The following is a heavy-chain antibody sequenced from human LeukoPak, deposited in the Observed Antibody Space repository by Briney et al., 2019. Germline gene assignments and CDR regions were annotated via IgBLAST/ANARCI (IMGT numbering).Heavy chain of an antibody. V-gene: IGHV3-33*08. CDR2: IWYDGSNK. Sequence: GGSLRLSCAASGFTLSSYAMSWVRQAPGKGLEWVAVIWYDGSNKYYADSVKGRFTISRDNSKNTLYLQMNSLRAEDTAVYYCARGGTISNHLDYWGQGTLVTVSS. CDR1: GFTLSSYA. J-gene: IGHJ4*02. D-gene: IGHD3-9*01. CDR3: ARGGTISNHLDY.